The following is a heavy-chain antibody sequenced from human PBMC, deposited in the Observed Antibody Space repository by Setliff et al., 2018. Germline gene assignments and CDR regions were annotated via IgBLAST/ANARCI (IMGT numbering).Heavy chain of an antibody. Sequence: LRLSCAASGFRISFREYWMFWVRQAPGKGLEWVARIDKDGSSTVYADSVKGRFTISRDNVKKMLYLQMDSLRTEDTAVHYCTREHTPWVGASHHDCWGQGTQVTVSS. CDR2: IDKDGSST. V-gene: IGHV3-74*01. CDR1: GFRISFREYW. D-gene: IGHD1-26*01. CDR3: TREHTPWVGASHHDC. J-gene: IGHJ4*02.